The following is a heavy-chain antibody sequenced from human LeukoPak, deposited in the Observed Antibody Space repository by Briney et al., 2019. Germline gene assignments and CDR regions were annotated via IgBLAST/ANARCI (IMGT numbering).Heavy chain of an antibody. CDR1: GGSISSYY. D-gene: IGHD1-20*01. Sequence: PSETLSLTCTVPGGSISSYYWSWIRQPPGKGLEWIGYIYYSGSTNYNPSLKSRVTISVDTSKNQFSLKLSSVTAADTAVYYCARCNWNDDPDDAFDIWGQGTMVTVSS. CDR3: ARCNWNDDPDDAFDI. CDR2: IYYSGST. V-gene: IGHV4-59*01. J-gene: IGHJ3*02.